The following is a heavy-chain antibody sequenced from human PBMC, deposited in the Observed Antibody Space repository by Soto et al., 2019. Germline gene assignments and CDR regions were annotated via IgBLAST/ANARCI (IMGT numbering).Heavy chain of an antibody. CDR1: GGSISSGGYY. V-gene: IGHV4-31*03. CDR3: ARGAKTYYDFWSGPRPRDV. J-gene: IGHJ6*04. D-gene: IGHD3-3*01. CDR2: FYYSGST. Sequence: QVQLQESGPGLVKPSQTLSLTCTVSGGSISSGGYYWSWIRQHPGKGLAWIGYFYYSGSTYYNPSLKSRVTISVDTSKNQFSLKLSSVTAADTAVYYCARGAKTYYDFWSGPRPRDVWCKGTTVTVSS.